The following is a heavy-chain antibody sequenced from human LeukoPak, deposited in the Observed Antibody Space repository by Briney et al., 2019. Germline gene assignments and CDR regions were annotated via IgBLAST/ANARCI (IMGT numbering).Heavy chain of an antibody. J-gene: IGHJ4*02. CDR1: GFTLSSYE. CDR3: AREPGIAARPIDY. D-gene: IGHD6-6*01. Sequence: GSLRLSCTASGFTLSSYEMSWIRQAPGKGLEWIGSIYYSGSTYYNPSLKSRVTISVDTSKNQFSLKLSSVTAADTAVYYCAREPGIAARPIDYWGQGTLVTVSS. CDR2: IYYSGST. V-gene: IGHV4-39*07.